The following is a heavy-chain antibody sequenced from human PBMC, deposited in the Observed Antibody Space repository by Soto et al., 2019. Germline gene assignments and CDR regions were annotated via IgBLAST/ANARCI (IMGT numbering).Heavy chain of an antibody. CDR3: ERCIAARQFDY. CDR2: IYYSGST. D-gene: IGHD6-6*01. CDR1: GGSISSYY. V-gene: IGHV4-59*01. J-gene: IGHJ4*02. Sequence: SETLSLTCTVSGGSISSYYWSWIRQPPGKGLEWIGYIYYSGSTNYNPSLKSRVTISVDTSKNQFSLKLSSVTAADTAVYYCERCIAARQFDYCGQGPLVTVYS.